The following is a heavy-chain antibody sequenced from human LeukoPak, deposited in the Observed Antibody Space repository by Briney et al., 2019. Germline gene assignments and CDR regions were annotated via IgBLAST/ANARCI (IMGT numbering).Heavy chain of an antibody. V-gene: IGHV3-15*01. CDR1: GFTFINAW. Sequence: GGSLRLSCAASGFTFINAWMSWVRQAPGKELEWVGRMKSKSDGGSTNYAAPVTGRFTISRDDSKNTLYLQMNSLKTEDTAEYYCITEHYSNGYVFFGLWGRGTLVTVSS. J-gene: IGHJ2*01. CDR2: MKSKSDGGST. CDR3: ITEHYSNGYVFFGL. D-gene: IGHD5-12*01.